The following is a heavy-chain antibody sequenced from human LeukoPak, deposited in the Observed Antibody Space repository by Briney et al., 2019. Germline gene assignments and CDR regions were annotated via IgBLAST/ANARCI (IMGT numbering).Heavy chain of an antibody. V-gene: IGHV3-7*01. CDR1: GFTFSSYW. CDR2: IKQDGSEK. D-gene: IGHD2-8*02. Sequence: GGSLRLSCAASGFTFSSYWMSWVRQAPGKGLGWVANIKQDGSEKYYLDSVKGRFTISRDNDKSSLYLQMNSLRAEDTAVYYCARATPGTGRFFDYWGQGTLVTVSS. J-gene: IGHJ4*02. CDR3: ARATPGTGRFFDY.